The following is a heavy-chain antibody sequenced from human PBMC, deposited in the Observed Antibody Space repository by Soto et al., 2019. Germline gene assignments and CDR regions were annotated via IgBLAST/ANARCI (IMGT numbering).Heavy chain of an antibody. CDR1: GFTFSSYA. D-gene: IGHD3-10*01. Sequence: EVQLLESGGGLVQPGGSLRLSCAASGFTFSSYAMSWVRQAPGKGLEWVSAISGSGGSTYYADSVKGRFTISRDNSKNTLYLQMNSLRAGDTAVYYCAKLKGWFGEIDYWGQGTLVTVSS. V-gene: IGHV3-23*01. J-gene: IGHJ4*02. CDR3: AKLKGWFGEIDY. CDR2: ISGSGGST.